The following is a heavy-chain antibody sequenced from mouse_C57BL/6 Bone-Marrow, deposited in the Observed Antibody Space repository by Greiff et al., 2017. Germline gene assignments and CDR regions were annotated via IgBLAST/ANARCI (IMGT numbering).Heavy chain of an antibody. J-gene: IGHJ4*01. Sequence: QVQLQQPGAELVRPGTSVKLSCKASGYTFTSYWMHWVKQRPGQGLEWIGVIDPSDSYTNYTQKFKGKATLTVDTSSSTAYRQLTSLTSEDPAVHYCASGRLWLRRRAMDYWGQGTSVTVSS. D-gene: IGHD2-2*01. CDR1: GYTFTSYW. V-gene: IGHV1-59*01. CDR3: ASGRLWLRRRAMDY. CDR2: IDPSDSYT.